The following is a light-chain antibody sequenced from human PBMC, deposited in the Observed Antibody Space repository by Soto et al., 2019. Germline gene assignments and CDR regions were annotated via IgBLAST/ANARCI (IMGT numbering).Light chain of an antibody. CDR2: KAS. V-gene: IGKV1-5*03. CDR3: QQYNSYSWT. Sequence: DIQMTQSPSTLSASLGDRVTITCRASQSISSWLAWYQQKPGKAPKLLMYKASSLESGVPSRFSGSGSGTEFTLTISSLQPDDFATYYCQQYNSYSWTFGQGTKVDIK. CDR1: QSISSW. J-gene: IGKJ1*01.